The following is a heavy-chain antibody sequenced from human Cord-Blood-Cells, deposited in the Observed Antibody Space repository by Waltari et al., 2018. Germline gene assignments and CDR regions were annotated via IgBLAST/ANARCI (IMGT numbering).Heavy chain of an antibody. Sequence: QVQLQESGPGLVKPSETLSLTCTVSGGSISSYYWSWIRQPPGKGLEWIGYIYYSGSTNYNPSHKSRVTISVDTSKNQFSLKLSSVTAADTAVYYCASGGVTFGGVIVDYWGQGTLVTVSS. D-gene: IGHD3-16*02. V-gene: IGHV4-59*01. CDR2: IYYSGST. CDR1: GGSISSYY. J-gene: IGHJ4*02. CDR3: ASGGVTFGGVIVDY.